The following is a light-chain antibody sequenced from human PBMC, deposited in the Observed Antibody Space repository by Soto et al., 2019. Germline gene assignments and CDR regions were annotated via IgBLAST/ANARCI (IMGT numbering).Light chain of an antibody. V-gene: IGLV2-14*01. CDR3: SSYTTSYFYV. J-gene: IGLJ1*01. Sequence: QLVLTQPASVSGSPGQSITISCTGSGRDIGAYDYVSWYQQHPGKAPKLLIYGVNNRPSGVSYRFSASKSAFTASLTISGLQAEDEAHYYCSSYTTSYFYVFGPGTKVTVL. CDR2: GVN. CDR1: GRDIGAYDY.